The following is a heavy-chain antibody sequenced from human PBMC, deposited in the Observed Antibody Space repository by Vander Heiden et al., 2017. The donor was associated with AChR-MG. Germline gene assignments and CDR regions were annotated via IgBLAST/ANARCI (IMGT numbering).Heavy chain of an antibody. CDR3: TRVVWELRTGHDAFDI. D-gene: IGHD1-26*01. Sequence: EVQLVESGGGLVQPGRSLRLSCTASGFTFGDYAMSWFRQAPGKGLEWVGFIRSKAYGGTTEYAASGKGRFTISRDDSKSIAYLQMNSLKTEETAVYYCTRVVWELRTGHDAFDIWCQGTMVTVSS. CDR1: GFTFGDYA. J-gene: IGHJ3*02. CDR2: IRSKAYGGTT. V-gene: IGHV3-49*03.